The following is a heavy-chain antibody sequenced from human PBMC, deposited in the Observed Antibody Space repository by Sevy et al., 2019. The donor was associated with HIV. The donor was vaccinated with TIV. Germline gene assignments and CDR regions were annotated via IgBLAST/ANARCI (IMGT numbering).Heavy chain of an antibody. D-gene: IGHD6-13*01. Sequence: SETLSLTCAVSGGSISSSNWWSWVRQPPGKGLEWIGEIYHSGSTNCKPSLKGRVTISVDKSKNQFSLQLSSVTAADTAVYYCARAEAQHLPTGRYYFDYWGQGTLVTVSS. V-gene: IGHV4-4*02. CDR3: ARAEAQHLPTGRYYFDY. CDR1: GGSISSSNW. J-gene: IGHJ4*02. CDR2: IYHSGST.